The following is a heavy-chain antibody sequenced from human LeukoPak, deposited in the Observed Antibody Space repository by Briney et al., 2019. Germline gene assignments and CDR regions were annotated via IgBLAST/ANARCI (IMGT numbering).Heavy chain of an antibody. V-gene: IGHV3-21*01. D-gene: IGHD4-23*01. Sequence: GGSLRLSCAASGFTFSSYTMNWVRQAPGKGLEWVSSITSSSSYIYYADSVKGRFTISRDNAKNSPYLQMNSLRAEDTAVYYCARVQVVSDFWGQGTLVTVSS. CDR2: ITSSSSYI. J-gene: IGHJ4*02. CDR1: GFTFSSYT. CDR3: ARVQVVSDF.